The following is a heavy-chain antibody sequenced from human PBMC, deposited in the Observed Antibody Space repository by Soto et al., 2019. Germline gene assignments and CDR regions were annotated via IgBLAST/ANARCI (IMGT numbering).Heavy chain of an antibody. J-gene: IGHJ3*02. D-gene: IGHD3-22*01. V-gene: IGHV4-59*01. CDR2: VYYSGST. Sequence: QVQLQESGPGLVKPSETVSLTCTVSGASISSSYWSWIRQSPGKGLEWIGYVYYSGSTNYNPSLKSRVIISVGRSKNQFSLRLSSVTAADTAVYYCARGYYDRNGQSNTFDIWGQGTTVIVSS. CDR3: ARGYYDRNGQSNTFDI. CDR1: GASISSSY.